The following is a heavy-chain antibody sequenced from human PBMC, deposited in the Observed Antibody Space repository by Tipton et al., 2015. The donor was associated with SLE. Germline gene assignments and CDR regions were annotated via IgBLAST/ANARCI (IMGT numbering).Heavy chain of an antibody. J-gene: IGHJ4*02. D-gene: IGHD4/OR15-4a*01. Sequence: QVQLVQSGAEVKKPGASVKVSCKASGYIFTDYYMHWVRQAPGQGLEWMGWTNPNTGGSIYAQKFQGRVTMTRDTSINTAYMEMTRLRSYVTALYYCAREARRAGAFPFDVWDQGTLVTVSS. CDR1: GYIFTDYY. CDR2: TNPNTGGS. V-gene: IGHV1-2*02. CDR3: AREARRAGAFPFDV.